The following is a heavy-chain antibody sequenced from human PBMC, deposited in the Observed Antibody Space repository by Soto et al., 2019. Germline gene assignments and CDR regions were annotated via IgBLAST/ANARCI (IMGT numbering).Heavy chain of an antibody. Sequence: QVQLMQSGDREKKPGASVRVSCKSSGYTFTGYAMHWVCQAPGQRLEWMGWINAGNGNTKYSQKFQGRVTITRDTSASTAYMELSSLRSEDTAVYYCARAVAVAVDFDYWGQGTLVTVSS. V-gene: IGHV1-3*05. D-gene: IGHD6-19*01. J-gene: IGHJ4*02. CDR1: GYTFTGYA. CDR3: ARAVAVAVDFDY. CDR2: INAGNGNT.